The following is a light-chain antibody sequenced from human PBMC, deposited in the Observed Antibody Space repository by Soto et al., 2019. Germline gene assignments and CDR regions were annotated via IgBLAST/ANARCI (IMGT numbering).Light chain of an antibody. Sequence: EIVLTHSPSTVSLSAVERATLSCSAIQIVISYLAFYHQKPGQPPRLLIYDPPNRATGIHARFSGSGSGTDLTLTLRRLDPEDFAVYHSPPRSNWRTFGQGTQVDIK. V-gene: IGKV3-11*01. CDR3: PPRSNWRT. J-gene: IGKJ1*01. CDR1: QIVISY. CDR2: DPP.